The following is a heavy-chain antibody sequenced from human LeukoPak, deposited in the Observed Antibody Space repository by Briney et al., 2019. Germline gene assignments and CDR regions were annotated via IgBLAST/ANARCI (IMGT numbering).Heavy chain of an antibody. J-gene: IGHJ4*02. CDR3: ARDGVGATIYFDY. V-gene: IGHV3-21*01. CDR2: ISSSSSYI. D-gene: IGHD1-26*01. CDR1: GFTFSSYS. Sequence: PGGSLRLSCAASGFTFSSYSMNWVRQAPGKGLEWVSSISSSSSYIYYADSVKGRFTISRDNAKNSLYLQMNSLRAEDTAVYYCARDGVGATIYFDYWGQGTLVTVSP.